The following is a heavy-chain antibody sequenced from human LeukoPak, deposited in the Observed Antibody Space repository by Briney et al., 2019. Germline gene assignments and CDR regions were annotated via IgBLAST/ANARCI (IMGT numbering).Heavy chain of an antibody. D-gene: IGHD2/OR15-2a*01. CDR3: ARHDCHSNSDAFDV. J-gene: IGHJ3*01. V-gene: IGHV3-48*03. Sequence: GGSLRLSCAASGFTFSSCELSWVRQAPAKGLEWVSYISSSGSIIYHADSVKGRLTISRDSAKSSLYLQMNSLRAEDTAVYYCARHDCHSNSDAFDVWGQGTMVTVSS. CDR1: GFTFSSCE. CDR2: ISSSGSII.